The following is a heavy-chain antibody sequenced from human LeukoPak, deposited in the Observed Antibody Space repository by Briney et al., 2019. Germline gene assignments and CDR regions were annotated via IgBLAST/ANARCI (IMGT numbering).Heavy chain of an antibody. V-gene: IGHV1-46*01. CDR2: INPSGGST. Sequence: ASVKVSCKASGGTFSSYAISWVRQAPGQGLEWMGIINPSGGSTSYAQKFQGRVTMTRDMSTSTVYMEPSSLRSEDTAVYYCARTSGTRFDYWGQGTLVTVSS. CDR3: ARTSGTRFDY. J-gene: IGHJ4*02. CDR1: GGTFSSYA. D-gene: IGHD3-10*01.